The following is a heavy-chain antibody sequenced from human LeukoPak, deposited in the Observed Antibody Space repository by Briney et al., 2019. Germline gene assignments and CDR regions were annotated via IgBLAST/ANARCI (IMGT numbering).Heavy chain of an antibody. CDR3: AREGVPGATAHHYDY. Sequence: GGSLRLSCAASGFTVSSYYMNWVRQAPGKGLEWVANINKDGSAKYYGDSVKDRFTISRDNAKNSLYLQMNSLRAEDTGVYYCAREGVPGATAHHYDYWGQGSLVTVSS. D-gene: IGHD1-26*01. V-gene: IGHV3-7*01. CDR2: INKDGSAK. J-gene: IGHJ4*02. CDR1: GFTVSSYY.